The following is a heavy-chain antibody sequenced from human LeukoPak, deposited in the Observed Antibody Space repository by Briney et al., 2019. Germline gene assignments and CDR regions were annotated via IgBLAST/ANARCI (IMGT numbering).Heavy chain of an antibody. CDR3: ARSLIPGRWYFDL. Sequence: GGSLRLSRALSVFTFTGFPFHWVRQAPGKGLGGVAAISTDGNYTYPGDSVKGRFTLSRDNPTKTLYLQMNGLRPVDTPVYYSARSLIPGRWYFDLWGRGTLVTVSS. V-gene: IGHV3-30*04. D-gene: IGHD3-16*01. CDR2: ISTDGNYT. CDR1: VFTFTGFP. J-gene: IGHJ2*01.